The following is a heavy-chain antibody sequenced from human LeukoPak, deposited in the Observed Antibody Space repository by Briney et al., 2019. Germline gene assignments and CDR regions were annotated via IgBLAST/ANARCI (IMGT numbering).Heavy chain of an antibody. CDR3: ATETIGRHYDY. J-gene: IGHJ4*02. CDR2: IGPTGTDR. Sequence: PGGSLRLSCAASGFTFSSCGFNWVRQAPGRGLEWVSSIGPTGTDRYYADSVRGRFTISRDNAKNSMYLQMDSLRDEDTAVYYCATETIGRHYDYWGQGTLLTVSS. CDR1: GFTFSSCG. D-gene: IGHD1-14*01. V-gene: IGHV3-21*01.